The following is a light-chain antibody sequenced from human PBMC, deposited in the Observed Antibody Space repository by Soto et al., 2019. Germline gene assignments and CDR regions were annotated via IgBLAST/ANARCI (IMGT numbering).Light chain of an antibody. J-gene: IGLJ1*01. CDR3: CSYAGSSTPYV. Sequence: QSALTQPASVSGSPGQSITISCTGTSSDVGTYNLVSWYQQHPGKAPKLIIYEGSKRPSGVSNRFSGSKSGNTASLTLSGLQAEDEADYYCCSYAGSSTPYVFGTGTKLTVL. CDR1: SSDVGTYNL. V-gene: IGLV2-23*01. CDR2: EGS.